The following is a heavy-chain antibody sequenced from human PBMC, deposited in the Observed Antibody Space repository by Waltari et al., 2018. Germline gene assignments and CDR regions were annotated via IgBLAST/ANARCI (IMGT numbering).Heavy chain of an antibody. CDR3: TRGGRDSSWYWRD. CDR1: GLSFSNYW. V-gene: IGHV3-7*01. J-gene: IGHJ4*02. D-gene: IGHD6-13*01. Sequence: VESGGGLAQPGGSLRLSCAASGLSFSNYWMTWVRQASGKGPEWVANIKQDGSEKYYMDSVKGRFTISRDNAKNSLYLQMNNLRVEDTAVYYCTRGGRDSSWYWRDWGQGTLVTVSS. CDR2: IKQDGSEK.